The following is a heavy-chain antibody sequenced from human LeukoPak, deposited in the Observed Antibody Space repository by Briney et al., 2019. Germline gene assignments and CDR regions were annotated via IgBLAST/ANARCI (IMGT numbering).Heavy chain of an antibody. CDR3: AKDYSNNVFDY. J-gene: IGHJ4*02. CDR2: ISASGGST. D-gene: IGHD4-11*01. V-gene: IGHV3-23*01. CDR1: GFTFSSFT. Sequence: GGSLRLSCAASGFTFSSFTMNWVRQAPGKGLEWVSTISASGGSTYYADSVKGRFTISRDNSKNTLYLQMNSLRAEDTAVYYCAKDYSNNVFDYWGQGTLVTVSS.